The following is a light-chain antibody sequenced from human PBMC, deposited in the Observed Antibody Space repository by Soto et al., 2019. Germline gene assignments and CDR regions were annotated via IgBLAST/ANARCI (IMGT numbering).Light chain of an antibody. CDR1: QSVSSSY. J-gene: IGKJ1*01. V-gene: IGKV3-15*01. CDR3: QQYNNWLWT. CDR2: GAS. Sequence: EIVMTQSPATLSVSPGERATLSCSASQSVSSSYLAWYQQKPGQAPRLLIYGASTRATGIPARFSGSGSGTEFTLTISSLQSEDFAVYYCQQYNNWLWTFGQGTK.